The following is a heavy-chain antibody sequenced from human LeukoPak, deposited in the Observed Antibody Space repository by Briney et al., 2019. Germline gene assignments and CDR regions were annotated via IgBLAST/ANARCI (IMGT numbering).Heavy chain of an antibody. J-gene: IGHJ3*02. CDR1: GGTFSSYA. V-gene: IGHV1-69*13. Sequence: SVKVSCKASGGTFSSYAISWVRQAPGQGLEWMGGIIPIFGTANYAQKFQGRVTITADESTSTAYMELSSLRSEDTAVYYCASEAGRWLQSYDAFDIWGQGTMVTVSS. D-gene: IGHD5-24*01. CDR3: ASEAGRWLQSYDAFDI. CDR2: IIPIFGTA.